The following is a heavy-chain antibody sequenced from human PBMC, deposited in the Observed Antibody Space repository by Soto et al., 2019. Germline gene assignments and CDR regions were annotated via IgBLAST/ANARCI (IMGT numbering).Heavy chain of an antibody. Sequence: QVQLVESGGGVVQPGRSLRLSCAASGFTFSSYGMHWVRQAPGKGLEWVAVISYDGSNKYYADSVKGRFTISRDNSKNTLYLQMNSLSAEDTAVYYCAKDFGAWQQLVYNWGQGTLVTVSS. CDR3: AKDFGAWQQLVYN. J-gene: IGHJ4*02. CDR2: ISYDGSNK. V-gene: IGHV3-30*18. D-gene: IGHD6-13*01. CDR1: GFTFSSYG.